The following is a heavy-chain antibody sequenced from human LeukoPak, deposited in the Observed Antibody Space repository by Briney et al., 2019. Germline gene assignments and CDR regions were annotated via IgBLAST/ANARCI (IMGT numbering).Heavy chain of an antibody. Sequence: SETLSLTCNVSGGSISSSNFFWGWIRQPPGKGLEWIGIIYYSGRTYYNPSLQSRVTISVDTSRNQFSLKLSSVTATDTAVYYCARAKYSSGGNWFDPWGPGTLVTVSS. J-gene: IGHJ5*02. CDR1: GGSISSSNFF. CDR2: IYYSGRT. D-gene: IGHD6-19*01. CDR3: ARAKYSSGGNWFDP. V-gene: IGHV4-39*07.